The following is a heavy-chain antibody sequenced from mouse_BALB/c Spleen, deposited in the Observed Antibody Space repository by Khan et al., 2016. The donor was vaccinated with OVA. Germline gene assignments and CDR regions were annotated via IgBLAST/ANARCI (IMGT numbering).Heavy chain of an antibody. V-gene: IGHV1S22*01. CDR3: ARWWCGDGYFDD. CDR2: IFPGSGSS. Sequence: LQQPGSELVRPGASVKLSCKASGYTFTSYWMHWVKQRPGQGLEWIGNIFPGSGSSNYDEKFKSKATLTVDTSSSTAYMQLSSLTSEDSAVYYCARWWCGDGYFDDWGEGTTVTVSS. CDR1: GYTFTSYW. D-gene: IGHD1-1*02. J-gene: IGHJ1*01.